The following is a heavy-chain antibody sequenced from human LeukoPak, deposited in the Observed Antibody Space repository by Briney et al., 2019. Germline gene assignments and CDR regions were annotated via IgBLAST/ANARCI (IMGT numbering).Heavy chain of an antibody. J-gene: IGHJ3*02. CDR2: INPNSGGT. D-gene: IGHD2-21*02. Sequence: ASVKVSCKASGYTFTGYYMHWVRQAPGQGLEWMGRINPNSGGTNYAQKFQGRVTMTRDTSISTAYMELSRLRSDDTAVYYCARPLAYCGGDCLDAFDIWGQGTMVTVSS. V-gene: IGHV1-2*06. CDR3: ARPLAYCGGDCLDAFDI. CDR1: GYTFTGYY.